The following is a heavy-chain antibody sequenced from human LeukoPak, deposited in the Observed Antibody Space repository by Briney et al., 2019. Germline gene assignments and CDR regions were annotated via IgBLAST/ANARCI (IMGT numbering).Heavy chain of an antibody. CDR1: GGSISSYY. D-gene: IGHD3-10*01. Sequence: SETLSLTCTVSGGSISSYYWSWIRQPPRKGLEWIGYIYYSGSTNYNPSLKSRVTISVDTSKNQFSLKLSSVTAADTAVYYCARATTGSGSYNPPIPDYWGQGTLVTVSS. V-gene: IGHV4-59*01. CDR2: IYYSGST. J-gene: IGHJ4*02. CDR3: ARATTGSGSYNPPIPDY.